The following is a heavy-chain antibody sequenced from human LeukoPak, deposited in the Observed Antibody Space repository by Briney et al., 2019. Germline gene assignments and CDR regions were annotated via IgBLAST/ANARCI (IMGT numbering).Heavy chain of an antibody. CDR2: IYYSGTT. D-gene: IGHD1-26*01. V-gene: IGHV4-59*01. CDR3: ARGGWSLDL. Sequence: SETLSLTCTVSGGSMTGSYWSWIRQPPGKGLEWIGYIYYSGTTNYNPPLKSRVTISVDTSKNQFSLKLTSVTAADPAVYFCARGGWSLDLWGRGTLVAVSS. J-gene: IGHJ2*01. CDR1: GGSMTGSY.